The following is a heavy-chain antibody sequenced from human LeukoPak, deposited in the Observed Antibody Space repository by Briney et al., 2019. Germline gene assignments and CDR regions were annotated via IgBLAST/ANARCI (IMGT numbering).Heavy chain of an antibody. D-gene: IGHD4-23*01. J-gene: IGHJ4*02. CDR2: ISRSGATI. Sequence: PGGSLRLSCAASGFTFSAYGMNWVRQAPGKGLEWVSYISRSGATIYYVDSVKGLFTISRDDAKNSLYLQMNRLRADDTAVYYCARQYRVGTSAGPRARPFYYWGQGTLVTVSS. V-gene: IGHV3-48*03. CDR3: ARQYRVGTSAGPRARPFYY. CDR1: GFTFSAYG.